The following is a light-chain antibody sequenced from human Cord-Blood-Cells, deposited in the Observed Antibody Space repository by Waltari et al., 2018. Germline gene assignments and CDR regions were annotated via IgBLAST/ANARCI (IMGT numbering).Light chain of an antibody. Sequence: DIQTTLTPSSVFASEGERVTITCRASQSISSYLNCYQQKPGKAPKLLIYAASSLQSGVPSRFSGSGSGTDFTLTISSLQPEDFATYYCQQSYSTPRTFGQGTKVEIK. J-gene: IGKJ1*01. CDR3: QQSYSTPRT. CDR1: QSISSY. CDR2: AAS. V-gene: IGKV1-39*01.